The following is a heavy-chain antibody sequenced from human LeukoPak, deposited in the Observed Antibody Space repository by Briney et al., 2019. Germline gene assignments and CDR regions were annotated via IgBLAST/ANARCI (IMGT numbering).Heavy chain of an antibody. Sequence: SETLSLTCTVSGGSISSSSYYWGWIRQPPGKGLEWIGSIYYSGSTYYNPSLKSRVTISVDTSKNQFSLKLSSVTAADTAVYYCARHDYGDYVFDYWGQGTLVTVSS. D-gene: IGHD4-17*01. V-gene: IGHV4-39*01. CDR3: ARHDYGDYVFDY. J-gene: IGHJ4*02. CDR1: GGSISSSSYY. CDR2: IYYSGST.